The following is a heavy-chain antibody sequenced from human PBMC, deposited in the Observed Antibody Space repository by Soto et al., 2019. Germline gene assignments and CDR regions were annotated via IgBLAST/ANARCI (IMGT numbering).Heavy chain of an antibody. CDR2: INPNGRT. CDR3: ARSLTRLTTLRDY. Sequence: QVQLVQSGAEVKRPGASVKVSCKASGYTLTDNYMHWVREAPGQRLEWMGWINPNGRTNYAQKFQGRVTMARDTSISTAYMELSGLRSDDTAVYHCARSLTRLTTLRDYWGQGTLVTVSS. J-gene: IGHJ4*02. CDR1: GYTLTDNY. V-gene: IGHV1-2*02. D-gene: IGHD4-17*01.